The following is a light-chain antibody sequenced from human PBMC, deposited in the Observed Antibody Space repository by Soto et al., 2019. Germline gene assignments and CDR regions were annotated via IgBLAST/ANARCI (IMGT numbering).Light chain of an antibody. CDR1: QSVSSSY. CDR2: VAS. V-gene: IGKV3-20*01. Sequence: EIVLTQSPGTLSLSPGERATLSCRASQSVSSSYLAWYQQKPGQAPRLLIYVASSRATGIPDKFSGSGSGTDFTLSISRLEPDDLAVYYCQQYGSSPPYSFGEGTKLEIK. J-gene: IGKJ2*03. CDR3: QQYGSSPPYS.